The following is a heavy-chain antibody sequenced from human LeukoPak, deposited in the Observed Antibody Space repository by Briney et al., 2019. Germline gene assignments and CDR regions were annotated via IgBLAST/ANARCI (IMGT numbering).Heavy chain of an antibody. CDR2: INPGGSSI. V-gene: IGHV3-74*01. D-gene: IGHD1-14*01. CDR1: GFTFSSYW. CDR3: ARSNQADDY. J-gene: IGHJ4*02. Sequence: GGSLRLSCAASGFTFSSYWMHWVRQVPGKGLVWVARINPGGSSITYADSVKGRFTISRDNAKNTLYLQMDSLRAENTGVYYCARSNQADDYWGQGTLVTVSS.